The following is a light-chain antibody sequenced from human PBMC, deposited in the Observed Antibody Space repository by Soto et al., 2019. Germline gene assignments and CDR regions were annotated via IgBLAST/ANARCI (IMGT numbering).Light chain of an antibody. Sequence: VMRQSHLSLPVTPGEPASISCRSNQSLLHNNGYNYLDWYMQKPGQSPQLLIYLGSNRASGVPDRFSGSGSGTDFTLKISRVEAADVGVYYCMQARQSLTFGQGTRLEV. J-gene: IGKJ5*01. CDR1: QSLLHNNGYNY. CDR3: MQARQSLT. V-gene: IGKV2-28*01. CDR2: LGS.